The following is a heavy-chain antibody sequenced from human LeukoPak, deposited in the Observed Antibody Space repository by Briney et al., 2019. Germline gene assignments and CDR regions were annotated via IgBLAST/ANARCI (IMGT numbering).Heavy chain of an antibody. Sequence: SETLSLTCTVSGGSISSYYWSWIRQPPGKGLEWIGYIYYSGSTNYNPSLKSRVTISVDTSKNQFSLKLSSVTAADTAVYYCATSYSSGWYHHDYWGQGTLVTVPS. CDR2: IYYSGST. J-gene: IGHJ4*02. V-gene: IGHV4-59*01. CDR3: ATSYSSGWYHHDY. D-gene: IGHD6-19*01. CDR1: GGSISSYY.